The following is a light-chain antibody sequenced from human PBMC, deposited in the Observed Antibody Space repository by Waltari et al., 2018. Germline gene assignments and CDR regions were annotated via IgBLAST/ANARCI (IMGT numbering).Light chain of an antibody. Sequence: DIQMTQSPSSLSASVGDRVTITCQASQDISNYLNWFQQKPGKAPQLLIYDASNLETGVPSRFSGSGSGTDFTFTISSLQPEDIATYYCQQYNSYSRTFGQGTKVEI. CDR2: DAS. J-gene: IGKJ1*01. CDR3: QQYNSYSRT. CDR1: QDISNY. V-gene: IGKV1-33*01.